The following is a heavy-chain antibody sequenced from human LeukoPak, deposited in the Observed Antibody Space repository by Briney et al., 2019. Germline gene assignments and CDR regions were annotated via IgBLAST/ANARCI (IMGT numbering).Heavy chain of an antibody. CDR1: GYTFNSYG. CDR2: ISAYNGNTNGNT. V-gene: IGHV1-18*01. Sequence: ASVKVSCKASGYTFNSYGFSRVRQAPGQGLEWMGWISAYNGNTNGNTNYAQKFQGRVTMTTDTSTSTAYMELGSLRSDDTAVYYCARGASGSFSWFDPWGQGTLVTVSS. D-gene: IGHD1-26*01. CDR3: ARGASGSFSWFDP. J-gene: IGHJ5*02.